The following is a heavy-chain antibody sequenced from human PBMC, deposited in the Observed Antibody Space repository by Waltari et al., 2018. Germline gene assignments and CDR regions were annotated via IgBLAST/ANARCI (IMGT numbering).Heavy chain of an antibody. CDR1: GFTFSSLW. D-gene: IGHD1-20*01. CDR3: ACLYNWNY. J-gene: IGHJ4*02. Sequence: EVQLVESGGGLVQPGGSLRLSCAVSGFTFSSLWMRWFRQAPGKGLEWGGNIKQDGSEIYYVDSVKGRFTISRDNAKNSLYLQMNSLTTEDTAVYYCACLYNWNYWGQGTLVTVSS. CDR2: IKQDGSEI. V-gene: IGHV3-7*01.